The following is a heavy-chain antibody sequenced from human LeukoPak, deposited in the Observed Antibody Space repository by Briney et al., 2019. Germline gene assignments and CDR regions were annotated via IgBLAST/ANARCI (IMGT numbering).Heavy chain of an antibody. V-gene: IGHV3-21*01. D-gene: IGHD3-9*01. J-gene: IGHJ5*02. CDR3: VRTAFDWSLVGGNWFDP. CDR1: GFTFDDYG. Sequence: PGGSLRLSCAASGFTFDDYGMSWVRQAPGKGLEWISYISSSGSNVYYAASVEGRFTISRDNAKNSLYLQMSSLRAEDTAVYYCVRTAFDWSLVGGNWFDPWGQGTPVTVSS. CDR2: ISSSGSNV.